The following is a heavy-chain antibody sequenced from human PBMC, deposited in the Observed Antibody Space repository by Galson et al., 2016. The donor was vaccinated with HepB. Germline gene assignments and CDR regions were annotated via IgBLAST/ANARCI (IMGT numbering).Heavy chain of an antibody. V-gene: IGHV3-53*01. D-gene: IGHD6-6*01. CDR1: GFTVGNNY. CDR2: IYSDGNT. CDR3: TRRPGD. J-gene: IGHJ4*02. Sequence: SLRLSCAASGFTVGNNYMSWVRQAPGKGLEWVSSIYSDGNTIYADSVKGRFTISRDSSKNTLYLQMNSLTAEDTAVYYCTRRPGDWGQGTLVTVSS.